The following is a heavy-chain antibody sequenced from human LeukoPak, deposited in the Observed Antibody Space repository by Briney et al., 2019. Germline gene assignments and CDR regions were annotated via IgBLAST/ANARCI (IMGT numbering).Heavy chain of an antibody. J-gene: IGHJ4*02. CDR1: GDSVSRNSVA. D-gene: IGHD4-11*01. Sequence: SQTLSLTCAISGDSVSRNSVAWNWIRQSPSRGLEWLGRTYYRSKWYNDYAVSVRSRISINPDTSKNRFYLQLNSVTPEDTAVYYCARGQYSAHDYWGQGTLVTVSS. CDR2: TYYRSKWYN. CDR3: ARGQYSAHDY. V-gene: IGHV6-1*01.